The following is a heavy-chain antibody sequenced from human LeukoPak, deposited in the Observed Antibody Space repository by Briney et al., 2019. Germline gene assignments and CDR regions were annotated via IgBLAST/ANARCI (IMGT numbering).Heavy chain of an antibody. CDR3: ARAYGSGSYSIDY. V-gene: IGHV4-31*03. D-gene: IGHD3-10*01. CDR1: GDSISSGGYY. J-gene: IGHJ4*02. Sequence: PSQTLSLTCTVSGDSISSGGYYWSWIRQHPGKGLEWIGYIYYSGSTYYNPSLKSRATISVDTSKNQFSLKLSSVTAADTAVYYCARAYGSGSYSIDYWGQGTLVTVSS. CDR2: IYYSGST.